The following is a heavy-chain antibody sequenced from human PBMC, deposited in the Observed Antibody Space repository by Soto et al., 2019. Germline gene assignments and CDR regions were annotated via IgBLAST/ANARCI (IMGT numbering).Heavy chain of an antibody. D-gene: IGHD4-17*01. Sequence: QVQLVESGGGVVQPGRSLRLSCAASGFTFSAYGMHWVRQAPGKGLEWVAVISYDESNKYYGDSVKGRFTISRDNSKNPLYLQMNSRRVEDTAIYYCAKTGRDYGDSPNDYWGQGTLVTVSS. J-gene: IGHJ4*02. CDR2: ISYDESNK. CDR1: GFTFSAYG. V-gene: IGHV3-30*18. CDR3: AKTGRDYGDSPNDY.